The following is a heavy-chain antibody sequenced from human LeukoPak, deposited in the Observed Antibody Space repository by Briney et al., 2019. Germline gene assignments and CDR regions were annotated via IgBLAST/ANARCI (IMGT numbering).Heavy chain of an antibody. CDR1: GGSFSGYY. Sequence: SETLSLTCAVYGGSFSGYYWSWIRQPPGKGLEWIGEINHSGSTNYNPSLKSRVTISVDTSKDQFSLKLSSVTAADTAVYYCARGLDTAMVTIDYWGQGTLVTVSS. CDR3: ARGLDTAMVTIDY. J-gene: IGHJ4*02. D-gene: IGHD5-18*01. V-gene: IGHV4-34*01. CDR2: INHSGST.